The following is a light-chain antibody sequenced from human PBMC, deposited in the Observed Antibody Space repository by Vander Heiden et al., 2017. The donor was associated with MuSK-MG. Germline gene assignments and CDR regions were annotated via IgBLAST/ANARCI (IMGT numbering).Light chain of an antibody. CDR2: GNS. Sequence: QSVLTPPPPVSGAPGQTVTISSTGSSSKIGAGSDVHWYPQRQGTASKLLVYGNSSRPAAVPDRLSVSTSATSASLTITWLQAEDEADYYWQSYDCSQNAVVFGGGTKLTVL. J-gene: IGLJ2*01. CDR1: SSKIGAGSD. CDR3: QSYDCSQNAVV. V-gene: IGLV1-40*01.